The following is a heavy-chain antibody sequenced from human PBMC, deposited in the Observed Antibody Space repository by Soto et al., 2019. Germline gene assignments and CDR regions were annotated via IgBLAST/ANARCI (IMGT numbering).Heavy chain of an antibody. CDR2: INHSGST. CDR1: GGSFSGYY. V-gene: IGHV4-34*01. J-gene: IGHJ5*02. D-gene: IGHD7-27*01. CDR3: ARDHNWGRENSPS. Sequence: SETLSLTCAVYGGSFSGYYWSWIRQPPGKGLEWIGEINHSGSTNYNPSLKSRVTISVDTSKNQFSLKLSSVTAADTAVYYCARDHNWGRENSPSWGQGTLVTVSS.